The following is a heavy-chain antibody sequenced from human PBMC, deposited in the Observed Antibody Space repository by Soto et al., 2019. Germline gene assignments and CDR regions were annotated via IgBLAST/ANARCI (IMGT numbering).Heavy chain of an antibody. V-gene: IGHV4-39*01. CDR1: GGSISSSSYY. CDR2: IYYSGNT. Sequence: SETLSLTCTVSGGSISSSSYYWGWIRQPPGKGLEWIGSIYYSGNTYYNPSLKSRVTIFVDMSKNQFSLKLSSVTAADTAVYYCARGVIMIRGVIDYWGQGTLVTVSS. D-gene: IGHD3-10*01. J-gene: IGHJ4*02. CDR3: ARGVIMIRGVIDY.